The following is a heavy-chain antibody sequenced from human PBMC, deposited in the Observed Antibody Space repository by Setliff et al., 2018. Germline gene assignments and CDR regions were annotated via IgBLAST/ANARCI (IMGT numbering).Heavy chain of an antibody. CDR1: GYSISSGYI. CDR2: IGHTGSI. D-gene: IGHD2-21*02. V-gene: IGHV4-38-2*02. J-gene: IGHJ4*02. Sequence: SETLSLTCTVSGYSISSGYIWGWIRQPPGKGLEWVGNIGHTGSINYNPSLKSRLTISRDTSKNQVSLKLNSVTATDTAVYYCARGLGHGGDSDYWGQGILVTVSS. CDR3: ARGLGHGGDSDY.